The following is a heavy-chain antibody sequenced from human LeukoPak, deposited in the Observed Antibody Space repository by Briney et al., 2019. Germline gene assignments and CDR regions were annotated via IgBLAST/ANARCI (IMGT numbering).Heavy chain of an antibody. D-gene: IGHD2-15*01. V-gene: IGHV4-31*03. J-gene: IGHJ4*02. CDR3: ARWWSLRWKYHFDY. CDR2: IYYSGST. CDR1: GGSISSGGYY. Sequence: SETLSLTCTVSGGSISSGGYYWSWIRQHPGKGLEWIGYIYYSGSTYYNPSLKSRVTISVDTSKNQFSLKLSSVTAADTAVYYCARWWSLRWKYHFDYWGQGTLVTVSS.